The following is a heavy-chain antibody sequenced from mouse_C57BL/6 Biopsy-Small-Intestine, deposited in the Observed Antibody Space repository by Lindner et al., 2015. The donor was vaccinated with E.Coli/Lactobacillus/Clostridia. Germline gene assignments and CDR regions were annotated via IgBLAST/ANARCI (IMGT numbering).Heavy chain of an antibody. D-gene: IGHD1-1*01. V-gene: IGHV1-22*01. J-gene: IGHJ3*01. CDR3: ARSDYYYGSTLFAY. CDR1: GYTFTDHN. CDR2: INPKNGNT. Sequence: VQLQESGAELVKPGASVKISCKASGYTFTDHNIHWVRQSHGKSLEWIGYINPKNGNTYFKQKFEGKATLTVNKSSNTANMEFRSLTSEDSAVYFCARSDYYYGSTLFAYWGQGTLVTVSA.